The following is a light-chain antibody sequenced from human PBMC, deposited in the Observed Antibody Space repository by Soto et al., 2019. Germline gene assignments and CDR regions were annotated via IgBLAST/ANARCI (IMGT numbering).Light chain of an antibody. J-gene: IGKJ4*01. V-gene: IGKV3-20*01. Sequence: EIVLTQSPGTLSLSPGERVTLSCRASQTVNNNYLAWYQQTPGQAPRLLIYGASNRATGIPGRFGGSGSGTDFTLTISRLEPEDLAMYYCQQYGSSPVTFGGGTKVDIK. CDR3: QQYGSSPVT. CDR1: QTVNNNY. CDR2: GAS.